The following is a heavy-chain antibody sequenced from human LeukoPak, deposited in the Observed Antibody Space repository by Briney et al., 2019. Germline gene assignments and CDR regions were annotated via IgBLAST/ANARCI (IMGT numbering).Heavy chain of an antibody. CDR3: ARSGYGSGSYYPPNWFDP. V-gene: IGHV3-74*01. CDR2: INSDGSST. J-gene: IGHJ5*02. Sequence: GGSLRLSCAASAFTFSSYWMHWVRQAPGKGLVWVSRINSDGSSTSYADSVKGRFTISRDNAKNTLYLQMNSLRAEDTAVYYCARSGYGSGSYYPPNWFDPWGQGTLVTVSS. CDR1: AFTFSSYW. D-gene: IGHD3-10*01.